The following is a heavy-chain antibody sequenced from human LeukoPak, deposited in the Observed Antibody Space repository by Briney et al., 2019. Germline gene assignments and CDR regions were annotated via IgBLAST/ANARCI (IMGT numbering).Heavy chain of an antibody. Sequence: SETLSLTCAVCGGSLSGHYWSWIRQPPGKGLEWIGEINHSGSTNYNPSLKSRVTISVDTSKNQFSLKVSSVTAADTAVYYCARQISRSGRFNYYFDYWGQGTLVTVSS. J-gene: IGHJ4*02. CDR3: ARQISRSGRFNYYFDY. CDR2: INHSGST. D-gene: IGHD3-10*01. V-gene: IGHV4-34*01. CDR1: GGSLSGHY.